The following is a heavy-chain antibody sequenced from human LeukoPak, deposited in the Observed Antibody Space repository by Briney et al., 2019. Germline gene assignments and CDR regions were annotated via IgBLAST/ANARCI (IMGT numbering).Heavy chain of an antibody. D-gene: IGHD1-1*01. V-gene: IGHV3-66*01. J-gene: IGHJ3*02. CDR1: EFTVSNNY. CDR2: IYSGGST. Sequence: GCALRLYYAASEFTVSNNYMTGVHPTPKNWQHKVSLIYSGGSTSYADSVRGRFTISRDNSKNTLYLQMNSLRAEDTAVYNCARIETVADAFDIWGQGTLVTVSS. CDR3: ARIETVADAFDI.